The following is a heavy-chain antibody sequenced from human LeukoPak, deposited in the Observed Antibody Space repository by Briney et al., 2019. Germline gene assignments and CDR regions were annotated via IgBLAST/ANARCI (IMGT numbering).Heavy chain of an antibody. D-gene: IGHD3-22*01. Sequence: WASVKVSCKASGYTFTSYGTSWVRQAPGQGLEWMGWISAYNGNTNYAQKLQGRVTMTTDTSTSTAYMELRSLRSDDTAVYYCARGMYYYDSSGYYFDYWGQGTLVTVSS. CDR1: GYTFTSYG. J-gene: IGHJ4*02. CDR3: ARGMYYYDSSGYYFDY. CDR2: ISAYNGNT. V-gene: IGHV1-18*01.